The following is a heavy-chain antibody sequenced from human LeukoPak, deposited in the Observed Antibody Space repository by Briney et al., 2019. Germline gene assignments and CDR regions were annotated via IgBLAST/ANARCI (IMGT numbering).Heavy chain of an antibody. D-gene: IGHD3-9*01. Sequence: GESLKISCQASGYTFTTYWIGWVRQMPGKGLEWMGIIYPGDSDTRYSPSFQGQVTISADKSISTAYLQWSSLKASDTAMYYCARLDYDILTGSGDDWFDPWGQGTLVTVSS. CDR3: ARLDYDILTGSGDDWFDP. CDR2: IYPGDSDT. CDR1: GYTFTTYW. V-gene: IGHV5-51*01. J-gene: IGHJ5*02.